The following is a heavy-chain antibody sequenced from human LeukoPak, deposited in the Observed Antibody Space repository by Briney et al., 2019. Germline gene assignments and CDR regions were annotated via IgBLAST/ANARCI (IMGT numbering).Heavy chain of an antibody. Sequence: SETLSLTCAVYGGSFSGYYWSWIRQPPGKGLEWIGEINHSGSTNYNPSLKSRVTISVDTSKNQFSLKLSSVTAADTAVYYCAASTVGANPYDYWGQGTLVTVSS. V-gene: IGHV4-34*01. J-gene: IGHJ4*02. CDR1: GGSFSGYY. CDR2: INHSGST. CDR3: AASTVGANPYDY. D-gene: IGHD1-26*01.